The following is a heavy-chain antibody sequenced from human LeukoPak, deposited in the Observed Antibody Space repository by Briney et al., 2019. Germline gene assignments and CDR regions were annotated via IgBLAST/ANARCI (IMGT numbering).Heavy chain of an antibody. CDR3: ARDRPSVYGDYVGYYYYMDV. CDR2: IYTSGST. J-gene: IGHJ6*03. V-gene: IGHV4-4*07. D-gene: IGHD4-17*01. Sequence: SETLSLTCTVSGGSISNYYLSWIRQPAGKGLEWIGRIYTSGSTNYNPSLKSQVTMSVDTSENQFSLKLSSVTAADTAVYYCARDRPSVYGDYVGYYYYMDVWGKGTTVTISS. CDR1: GGSISNYY.